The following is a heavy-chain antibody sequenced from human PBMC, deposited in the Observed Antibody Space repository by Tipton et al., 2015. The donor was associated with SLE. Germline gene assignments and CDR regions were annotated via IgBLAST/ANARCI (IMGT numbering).Heavy chain of an antibody. CDR3: GHYFYDATGYQSVDD. Sequence: TLSLTCVVSGGSISSGGYSWSWIRQTPGKGLEWIGYIYQSGSTYYNPSLKSRVSISVDRSRNQFSLKLSSVTSADTAVYYCGHYFYDATGYQSVDDWGQGALVTVSS. J-gene: IGHJ4*02. V-gene: IGHV4-30-2*02. D-gene: IGHD3-22*01. CDR1: GGSISSGGYS. CDR2: IYQSGST.